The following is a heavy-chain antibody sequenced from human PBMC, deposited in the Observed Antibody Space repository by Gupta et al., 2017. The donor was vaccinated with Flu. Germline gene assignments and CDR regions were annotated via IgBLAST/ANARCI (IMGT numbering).Heavy chain of an antibody. CDR1: SSYW. D-gene: IGHD2-21*02. CDR2: INQGGSEK. J-gene: IGHJ6*02. CDR3: AREGTAVYYYGLDV. V-gene: IGHV3-7*01. Sequence: SSYWMSWVRQAPGEGLEWVANINQGGSEKYYVDAVKGRFTISRDNAKNSLYLQMSRRRAEDTAVYYGAREGTAVYYYGLDVWGQGTTVTVS.